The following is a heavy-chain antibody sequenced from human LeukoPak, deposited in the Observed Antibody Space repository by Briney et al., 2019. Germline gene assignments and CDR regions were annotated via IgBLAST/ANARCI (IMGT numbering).Heavy chain of an antibody. CDR1: GFTFSSYN. D-gene: IGHD5-18*01. V-gene: IGHV3-21*04. CDR3: AKDRAPGYSYGHDY. Sequence: PGGSLRLSCAASGFTFSSYNMNWVRQAPGKGLEWVSSISRSSSYIYYADSVKGRFTISRDNAKNSLYLQMNGLRAEDTAVYYCAKDRAPGYSYGHDYWGQGTLVTVSS. CDR2: ISRSSSYI. J-gene: IGHJ4*02.